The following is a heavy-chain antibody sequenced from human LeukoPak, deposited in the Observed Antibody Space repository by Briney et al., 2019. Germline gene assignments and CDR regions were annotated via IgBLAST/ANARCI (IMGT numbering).Heavy chain of an antibody. CDR3: ASRNDILTGYVCGF. CDR1: GGSVSSSIYY. Sequence: SETLSLTCTVSGGSVSSSIYYWGWIRQPPGKGLEWIGSIYYSGSTSYNPSLKSRVTISVDTSKNQFSLKLTSVTAADTAVYYCASRNDILTGYVCGFWGQGTLVTVSS. D-gene: IGHD3-9*01. CDR2: IYYSGST. J-gene: IGHJ4*02. V-gene: IGHV4-39*01.